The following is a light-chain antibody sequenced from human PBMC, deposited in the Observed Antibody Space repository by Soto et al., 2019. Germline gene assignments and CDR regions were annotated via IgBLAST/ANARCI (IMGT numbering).Light chain of an antibody. Sequence: DIQMTQSPSSLSASVGDRVTITCRASQSISSYLNWYQQKPGKAPKLLIYAASSLQSGVQSRFSGSGYGTDFTLAISSVQPEELETYYCQQSYSTLRTFGQGTKLEIK. CDR1: QSISSY. CDR2: AAS. CDR3: QQSYSTLRT. J-gene: IGKJ2*01. V-gene: IGKV1-39*01.